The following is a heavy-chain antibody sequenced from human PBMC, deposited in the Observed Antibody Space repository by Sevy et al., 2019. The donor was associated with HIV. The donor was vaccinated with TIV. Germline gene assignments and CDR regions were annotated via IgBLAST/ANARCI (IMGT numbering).Heavy chain of an antibody. CDR1: GGSFGGYY. J-gene: IGHJ4*02. CDR3: ARGRSWSYAY. Sequence: SETLSLTCAVYGGSFGGYYWSWIRQPPGKGLEWIGEINHSGSTNYNPSLKSRVTISVDTSKNQFSLKLSSVTAADTAVYYCARGRSWSYAYWGQGTLVTVSS. CDR2: INHSGST. V-gene: IGHV4-34*01. D-gene: IGHD1-26*01.